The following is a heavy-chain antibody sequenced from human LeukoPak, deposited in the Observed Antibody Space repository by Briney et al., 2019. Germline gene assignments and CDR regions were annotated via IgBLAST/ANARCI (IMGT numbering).Heavy chain of an antibody. CDR1: GFTVSSNY. CDR2: IYRGGNT. V-gene: IGHV3-53*01. Sequence: GGSLRLSCAASGFTVSSNYMSWVRQAPGKGLEWVSVIYRGGNTDYADSVKGRFTLSRDNSKNTLYLQMNSLRAEDTAVYYCARDALYGDYAMDYWGQGTLVTVSS. J-gene: IGHJ4*02. CDR3: ARDALYGDYAMDY. D-gene: IGHD4-17*01.